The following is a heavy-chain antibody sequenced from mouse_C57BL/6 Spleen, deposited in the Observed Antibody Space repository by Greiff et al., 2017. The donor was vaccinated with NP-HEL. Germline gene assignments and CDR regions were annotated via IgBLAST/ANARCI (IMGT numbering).Heavy chain of an antibody. CDR1: GYTFTSYW. CDR3: ASGYLYAMDY. V-gene: IGHV1-69*01. CDR2: IDPSDSYT. J-gene: IGHJ4*01. D-gene: IGHD2-2*01. Sequence: QVQLQQPGAELVMPGASVKLSCKASGYTFTSYWMHWVKQRPGHGLEWIGEIDPSDSYTNYNQKFKGKSTLTVDKSSSTAYMQLSSLTSEDSAVYYCASGYLYAMDYWGQGTSVTVSS.